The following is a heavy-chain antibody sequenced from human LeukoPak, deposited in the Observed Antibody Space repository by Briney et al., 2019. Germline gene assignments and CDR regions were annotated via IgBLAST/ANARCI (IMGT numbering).Heavy chain of an antibody. Sequence: PGGSLRLSCAASGFTFSSYAMHWVRQAPGKGLEWVAVISYDGSNKYYADSVKGRFTISRDNSKNTLYLQMNSLRAEDTAVYYCARGMWQGGNGGFDYWGQGTLVTVSS. V-gene: IGHV3-30-3*01. CDR2: ISYDGSNK. CDR1: GFTFSSYA. CDR3: ARGMWQGGNGGFDY. J-gene: IGHJ4*02. D-gene: IGHD1-1*01.